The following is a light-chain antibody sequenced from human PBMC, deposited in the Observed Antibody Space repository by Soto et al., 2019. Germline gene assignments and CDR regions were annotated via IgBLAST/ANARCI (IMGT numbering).Light chain of an antibody. CDR2: DVS. CDR1: SSDVGAYNC. CDR3: SSYTSSSTLV. V-gene: IGLV2-14*01. Sequence: QSALTQPASVSGSPGQSITLSCTGTSSDVGAYNCVAWYQQHPGKAPKLMIYDVSNRPSGVSNRFSGSKSGNTASLTISGLQAEDEADYYCSSYTSSSTLVFGGGTKLTVL. J-gene: IGLJ2*01.